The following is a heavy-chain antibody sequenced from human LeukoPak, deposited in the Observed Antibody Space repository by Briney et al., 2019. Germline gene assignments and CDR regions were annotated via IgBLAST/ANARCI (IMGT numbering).Heavy chain of an antibody. Sequence: GGSLRLSCAASGFTFSSYWMHWVRQAPGKGLVWVSRISSDGSSTSYADSVKGRFTISRDNAKNTLYLQMNSLRAEDTAVYYCARGRYYYDSSGYANDYWGQGTLVTVSS. CDR2: ISSDGSST. J-gene: IGHJ4*02. V-gene: IGHV3-74*01. D-gene: IGHD3-22*01. CDR1: GFTFSSYW. CDR3: ARGRYYYDSSGYANDY.